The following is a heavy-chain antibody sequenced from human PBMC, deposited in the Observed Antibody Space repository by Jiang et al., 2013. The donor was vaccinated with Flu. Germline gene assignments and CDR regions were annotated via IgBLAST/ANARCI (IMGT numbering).Heavy chain of an antibody. V-gene: IGHV1-18*01. Sequence: GAEVKKPGASVKVSCKASGYTFTNYGISWVRQAPGQGLEWMGWISAYYGNTNYAQKFQGRVTMTTDSSTSTAYMELRSLRSDDTALYYCARTRDCSGGSCFDYWGQGSLVTVSS. CDR1: GYTFTNYG. CDR3: ARTRDCSGGSCFDY. CDR2: ISAYYGNT. D-gene: IGHD2-15*01. J-gene: IGHJ4*02.